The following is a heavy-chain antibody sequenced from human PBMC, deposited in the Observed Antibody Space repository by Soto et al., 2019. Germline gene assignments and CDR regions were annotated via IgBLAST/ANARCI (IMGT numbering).Heavy chain of an antibody. Sequence: QLQLRESGPGLVKPSETLSLTCTVSGVSMRTTGYYWGWIRQSPGKGLEYLGHVYRNGSTYSDPSVESRIATSEDPSKNQVFLQLRSVTVADTAIYFCARIIHYMIRGAPVFFFDSWGQGKLVTVSS. CDR3: ARIIHYMIRGAPVFFFDS. CDR1: GVSMRTTGYY. D-gene: IGHD3-10*01. V-gene: IGHV4-39*01. CDR2: VYRNGST. J-gene: IGHJ4*02.